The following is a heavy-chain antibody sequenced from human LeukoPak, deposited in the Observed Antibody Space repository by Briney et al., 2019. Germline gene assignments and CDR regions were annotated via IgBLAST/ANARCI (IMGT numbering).Heavy chain of an antibody. V-gene: IGHV4-59*01. CDR3: ARLGHCSGGSCSYYFDY. CDR1: GGSISSYY. D-gene: IGHD2-15*01. J-gene: IGHJ4*02. CDR2: IYYSGST. Sequence: SETLSLTCTVSGGSISSYYWSWIRQPPGKGLEWIGYIYYSGSTKYNPSLNSRVTISVDTSKNQFSLKLSSVTAADTAVYYCARLGHCSGGSCSYYFDYWGQGTLVTVSS.